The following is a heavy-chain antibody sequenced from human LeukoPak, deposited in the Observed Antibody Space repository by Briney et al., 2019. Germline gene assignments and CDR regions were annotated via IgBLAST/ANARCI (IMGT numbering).Heavy chain of an antibody. CDR3: ARHLYYSASAFWYIDL. Sequence: PSETLSLTCTLSGDSITSSDHDWVWIRQCPGKGLGRIGSVSQSGNTYYRSSLKSRVTVSIDTSKNEFSLILTSVTAADTAQYYCARHLYYSASAFWYIDLWGRGTLVIVSP. D-gene: IGHD3-10*01. CDR2: VSQSGNT. V-gene: IGHV4-39*01. J-gene: IGHJ2*01. CDR1: GDSITSSDHD.